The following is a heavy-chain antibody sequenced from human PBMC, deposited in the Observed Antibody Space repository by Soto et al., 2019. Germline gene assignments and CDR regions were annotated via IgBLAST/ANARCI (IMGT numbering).Heavy chain of an antibody. J-gene: IGHJ6*03. V-gene: IGHV1-2*04. CDR1: GYTFTGYY. CDR2: INPNSGGT. Sequence: GASVKVSCKASGYTFTGYYMHWVRQAPGQGLEWMGWINPNSGGTNYAQKFQGWVTMTRDTSISTAYMELSRLRSDDTAVYYCASCSSKPYYYYMDVWGKGTTVTVSS. D-gene: IGHD2-2*01. CDR3: ASCSSKPYYYYMDV.